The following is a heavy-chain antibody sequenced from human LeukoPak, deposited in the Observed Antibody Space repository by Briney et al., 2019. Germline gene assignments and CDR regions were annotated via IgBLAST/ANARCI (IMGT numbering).Heavy chain of an antibody. Sequence: SVKVSCKASGGTFSSYSISWVRQAPGQGLEWMGRIIPIFDIPNYAQKFQGRVTIAAVKSTSTAYMELSSLRSEDTAVYYCARDFKESKWNDAHWFDPWGQGTLVTVSS. J-gene: IGHJ5*02. CDR3: ARDFKESKWNDAHWFDP. CDR1: GGTFSSYS. V-gene: IGHV1-69*04. CDR2: IIPIFDIP. D-gene: IGHD1-20*01.